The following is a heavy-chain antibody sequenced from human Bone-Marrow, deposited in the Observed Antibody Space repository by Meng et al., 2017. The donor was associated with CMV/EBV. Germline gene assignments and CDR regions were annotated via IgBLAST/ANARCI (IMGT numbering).Heavy chain of an antibody. V-gene: IGHV3-30*04. J-gene: IGHJ6*02. CDR3: AKAYGSGSYYYYYGMDV. CDR1: GFSFSSYA. Sequence: GESLKISCEASGFSFSSYAMHWVRQAPGKGLEWLAVISNDGSDQIYADSVRGRFSFSRDNAKNSLYLQMNSLRAEDTALYYCAKAYGSGSYYYYYGMDVWGQGTTVTVSS. D-gene: IGHD3-10*01. CDR2: ISNDGSDQ.